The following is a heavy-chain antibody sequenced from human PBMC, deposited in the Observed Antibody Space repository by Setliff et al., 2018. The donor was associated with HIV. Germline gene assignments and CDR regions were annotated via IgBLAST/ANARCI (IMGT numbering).Heavy chain of an antibody. CDR2: INRSGST. CDR3: ARNIEWEPYAFDI. D-gene: IGHD1-26*01. V-gene: IGHV4-34*01. CDR1: GGFLSGYY. Sequence: SETLSLTCAVYGGFLSGYYWSWIRQSPGKGLEWIGEINRSGSTNYNPSLKSRVTISIDTSKNQLSLKLTSVTAADTAVYYCARNIEWEPYAFDIWGQGTMVTVSS. J-gene: IGHJ3*02.